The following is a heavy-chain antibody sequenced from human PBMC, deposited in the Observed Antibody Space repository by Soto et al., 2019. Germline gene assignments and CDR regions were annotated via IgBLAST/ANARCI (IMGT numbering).Heavy chain of an antibody. D-gene: IGHD3-22*01. V-gene: IGHV4-61*01. Sequence: SETLSLTCTLSGASVNSANYYWSWIRQPPGKGLEWIGFIYYSGSTKYNPSLKSRVTISLDTSKNQISLNLTSVTAADTAVYYCTRDTSGYHPAYWGQGTLVTVSS. CDR3: TRDTSGYHPAY. CDR2: IYYSGST. CDR1: GASVNSANYY. J-gene: IGHJ4*02.